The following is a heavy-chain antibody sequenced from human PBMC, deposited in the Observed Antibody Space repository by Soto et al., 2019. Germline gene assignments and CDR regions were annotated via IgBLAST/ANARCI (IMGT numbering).Heavy chain of an antibody. CDR1: GYTFTSYG. J-gene: IGHJ4*02. CDR2: ISAYNGNT. Sequence: QVHLVQSGAEVKKPGASVKVSCKASGYTFTSYGISWVRQAPGQGLEWMVWISAYNGNTKYAQKLQGRVTMTTDTSTSTAYMALRRLRSDDTAVYYCAREAAVGLFDYWGQGTLVTVSS. V-gene: IGHV1-18*01. D-gene: IGHD1-26*01. CDR3: AREAAVGLFDY.